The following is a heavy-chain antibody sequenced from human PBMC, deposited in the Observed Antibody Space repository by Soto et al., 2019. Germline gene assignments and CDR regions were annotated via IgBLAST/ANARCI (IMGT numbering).Heavy chain of an antibody. Sequence: GGSLRLSCAASGFTFSNAWMSWVRQAPGKGLEWVGRIKSKTDGGTTDYAAPVKGRFTISRDDSKNTLYLQMNSLKTEDTAVYYCTTDHRITIFGVVINFDYLVQGTLVTVSS. CDR3: TTDHRITIFGVVINFDY. CDR1: GFTFSNAW. CDR2: IKSKTDGGTT. J-gene: IGHJ4*02. D-gene: IGHD3-3*01. V-gene: IGHV3-15*01.